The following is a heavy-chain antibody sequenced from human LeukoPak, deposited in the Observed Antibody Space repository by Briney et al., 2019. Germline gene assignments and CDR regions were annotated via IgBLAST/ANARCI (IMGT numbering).Heavy chain of an antibody. V-gene: IGHV3-11*04. CDR3: ARATTNYYGSGSYPPHFDY. Sequence: PGGSLRLSCAASGFTFRDYYMSSIRQAPGKGLEWVSYISSSGSTIYYADSVKGRFTISRDNAKNSLYPQMNSLRAEDTAVYYCARATTNYYGSGSYPPHFDYWGQGTLVTVSS. CDR2: ISSSGSTI. CDR1: GFTFRDYY. D-gene: IGHD3-10*01. J-gene: IGHJ4*02.